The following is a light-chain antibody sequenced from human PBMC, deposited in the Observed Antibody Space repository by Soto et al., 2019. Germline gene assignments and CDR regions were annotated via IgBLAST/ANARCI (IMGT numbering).Light chain of an antibody. CDR3: QRYGTSLTWT. J-gene: IGKJ1*01. Sequence: EIVSTQSPATLSLSPVERATLSCMASQSVSAYLAWYQQKPGQAPRLLIYGASSRATGIPDRFSGSGSETDFTLTISRLEPEDFAVYYCQRYGTSLTWTFGQGTKVDIK. V-gene: IGKV3-20*01. CDR2: GAS. CDR1: QSVSAY.